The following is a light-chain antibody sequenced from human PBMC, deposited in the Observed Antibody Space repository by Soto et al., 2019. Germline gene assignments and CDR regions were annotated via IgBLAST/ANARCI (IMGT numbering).Light chain of an antibody. J-gene: IGKJ4*01. V-gene: IGKV1-9*01. CDR1: QGISSY. CDR2: AAS. Sequence: DIQLTQSPSFLSASVGDRVTITCRASQGISSYLAWYQQKPGKAPKLLIYAASTLQSGVLSRFSGSGSGTEFTLTISSLQPEDFATYYCQQLNSPLTFGGGTKVEIK. CDR3: QQLNSPLT.